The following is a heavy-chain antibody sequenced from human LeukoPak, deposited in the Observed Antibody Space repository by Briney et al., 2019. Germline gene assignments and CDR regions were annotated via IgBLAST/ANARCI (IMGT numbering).Heavy chain of an antibody. CDR1: VGSISSYY. CDR3: ARRGVAGRQNWFDP. D-gene: IGHD6-13*01. Sequence: SETLSLTCTVSVGSISSYYWSWIRQPPGKGLEWIGYIYYSGSTNYNPSLKSRVTISVDTSKNQFSLKLSSVAAADTAVYYCARRGVAGRQNWFDPWGQGTLVTVSS. V-gene: IGHV4-59*08. J-gene: IGHJ5*02. CDR2: IYYSGST.